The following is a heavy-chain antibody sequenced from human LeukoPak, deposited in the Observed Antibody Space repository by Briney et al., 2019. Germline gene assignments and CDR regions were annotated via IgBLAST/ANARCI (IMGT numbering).Heavy chain of an antibody. Sequence: GGSLRLSCAASEFVLSDYYMSWIRQAPGKGLEWISYISSGGSTISYADSVRGRLTISRDNAKNSLYLQMNSLRAEDTAVYYCAREMEGDYGSGTFFDHWGQGNMVTVSS. J-gene: IGHJ4*02. CDR2: ISSGGSTI. D-gene: IGHD3-10*01. CDR1: EFVLSDYY. V-gene: IGHV3-11*01. CDR3: AREMEGDYGSGTFFDH.